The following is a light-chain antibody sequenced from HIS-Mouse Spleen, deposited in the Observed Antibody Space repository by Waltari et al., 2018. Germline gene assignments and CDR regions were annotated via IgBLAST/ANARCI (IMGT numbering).Light chain of an antibody. J-gene: IGLJ2*01. CDR1: RSDVGSYNL. V-gene: IGLV2-23*01. CDR3: CSYAGSSTFVV. CDR2: EGS. Sequence: QSALTQPASVSGSPGPSITISCTGTRSDVGSYNLVSWYQQHPGKAPKLMIYEGSKRPSGVSSRFSGSKSGNTASLTISGLQAEDEADYYCCSYAGSSTFVVFGGGTKLTVL.